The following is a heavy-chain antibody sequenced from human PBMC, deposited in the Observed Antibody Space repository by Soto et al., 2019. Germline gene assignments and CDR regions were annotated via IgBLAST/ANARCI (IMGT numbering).Heavy chain of an antibody. D-gene: IGHD2-15*01. CDR2: IRSKANSYAT. Sequence: SGGSLRLSCAASGFTFSGSAMHWVRQASGKGLEWVGRIRSKANSYATAYAASVKGRFNISRDDSKNTAYLQMNSLKTEDTAVYYCTRQPWVVAATSWFDPWGQGTLVTVSS. CDR3: TRQPWVVAATSWFDP. CDR1: GFTFSGSA. J-gene: IGHJ5*02. V-gene: IGHV3-73*01.